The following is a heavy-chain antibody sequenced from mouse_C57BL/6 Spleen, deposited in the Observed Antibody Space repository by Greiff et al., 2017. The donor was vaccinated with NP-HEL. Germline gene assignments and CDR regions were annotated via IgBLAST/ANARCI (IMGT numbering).Heavy chain of an antibody. CDR2: IDPSDSYT. CDR3: ARTADKSAQAWFAY. J-gene: IGHJ3*01. V-gene: IGHV1-59*01. Sequence: QVQLQQPGAELVRPGTSVKLSCKASGYTFTSYWMHWVKQRPGQGLEWIGVIDPSDSYTNYNQKFKGKATLTVDTSSSTAYMQLSSLTSEDSAVYYCARTADKSAQAWFAYWGQGTLVTVAA. D-gene: IGHD3-2*02. CDR1: GYTFTSYW.